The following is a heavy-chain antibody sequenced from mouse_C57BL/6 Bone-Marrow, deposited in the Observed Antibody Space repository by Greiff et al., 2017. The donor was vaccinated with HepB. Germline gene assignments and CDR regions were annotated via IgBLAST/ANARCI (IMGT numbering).Heavy chain of an antibody. D-gene: IGHD3-2*02. CDR1: GYTFTGYW. V-gene: IGHV1-9*01. Sequence: QVQLQQSGAELMKPGASVKLSCKATGYTFTGYWIEWVKQRPGHGLEWIGEILPGSGSTNYNEKFKGKATFTADTSSNTAYMQLSSLTTEDSAIYYCASRGVMTAQALYFDYWGQGTTLTVSS. CDR3: ASRGVMTAQALYFDY. J-gene: IGHJ2*01. CDR2: ILPGSGST.